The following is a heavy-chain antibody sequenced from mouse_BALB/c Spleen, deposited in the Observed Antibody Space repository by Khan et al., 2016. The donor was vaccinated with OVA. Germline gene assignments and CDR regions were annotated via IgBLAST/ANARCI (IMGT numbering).Heavy chain of an antibody. Sequence: EVELVESGGGLVKPGGSLKLSCAASGFTFSNYAMSWVRQTPEKRLEWVASISSGDSTYYTDSVKGRFNISRDDARNIMYLQMSSLRSYDTAMYFCARGRYDDWYFYVWGAGTTVTVSS. J-gene: IGHJ1*01. CDR3: ARGRYDDWYFYV. V-gene: IGHV5-6-5*01. D-gene: IGHD2-14*01. CDR1: GFTFSNYA. CDR2: ISSGDST.